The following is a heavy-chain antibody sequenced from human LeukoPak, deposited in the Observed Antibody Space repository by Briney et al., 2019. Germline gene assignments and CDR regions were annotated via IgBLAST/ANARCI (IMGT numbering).Heavy chain of an antibody. CDR3: ATQRPDDFWSGYSD. V-gene: IGHV4-61*02. J-gene: IGHJ4*02. CDR1: GGSISSRSFY. Sequence: SETLSLTCTVSGGSISSRSFYWSWVRQPAGKGLEWIGRIHDSGTTDYNSSLKSRVTISADTSKNQFSLKLRSVTAADTAVYYCATQRPDDFWSGYSDWGQGALVTVSS. D-gene: IGHD3-3*01. CDR2: IHDSGTT.